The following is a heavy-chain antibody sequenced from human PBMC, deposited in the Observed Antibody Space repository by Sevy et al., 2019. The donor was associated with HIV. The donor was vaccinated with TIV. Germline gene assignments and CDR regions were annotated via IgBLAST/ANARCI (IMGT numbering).Heavy chain of an antibody. CDR1: GFTFSNAW. Sequence: GGSLRLSCAASGFTFSNAWMNWVRQAPGKGLEWVGRIKSKTDGGTTDYAAPVKGRFTISRDDSKNTLYLQMNSLKTEDTAVYYCAKDQTVTTKKFDSWGQGTLVTVSS. D-gene: IGHD4-4*01. CDR2: IKSKTDGGTT. CDR3: AKDQTVTTKKFDS. J-gene: IGHJ4*02. V-gene: IGHV3-15*07.